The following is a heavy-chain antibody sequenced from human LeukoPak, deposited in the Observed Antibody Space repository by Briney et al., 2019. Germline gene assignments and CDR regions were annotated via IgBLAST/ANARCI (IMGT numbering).Heavy chain of an antibody. J-gene: IGHJ6*04. CDR2: IYTGGST. CDR1: GFTVSSNY. D-gene: IGHD2-2*01. CDR3: AKEGDCSTTSCLTGGLDV. V-gene: IGHV3-53*01. Sequence: GGSLRLSCAASGFTVSSNYMSWVRQAPGKGLEWVSVIYTGGSTYYADSVKGRFTISRDNSKNTVYLQMSSLRAEDTAVYYCAKEGDCSTTSCLTGGLDVWGKGTTVTVSS.